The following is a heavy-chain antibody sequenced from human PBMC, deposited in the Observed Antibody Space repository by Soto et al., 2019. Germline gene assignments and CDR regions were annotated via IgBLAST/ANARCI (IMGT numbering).Heavy chain of an antibody. D-gene: IGHD2-15*01. CDR2: IYWNDDK. CDR3: AHSGENSGSNNRFAP. J-gene: IGHJ5*02. Sequence: QITLKESGPTLVKPTQALTLTCTFSGFSLTTSGVGVGWIRQPPGKALEWLALIYWNDDKWYSPSLKTRLTITKDTSKNQVILTITNMDPVDTATYYCAHSGENSGSNNRFAPWGQGTLVTVSS. V-gene: IGHV2-5*01. CDR1: GFSLTTSGVG.